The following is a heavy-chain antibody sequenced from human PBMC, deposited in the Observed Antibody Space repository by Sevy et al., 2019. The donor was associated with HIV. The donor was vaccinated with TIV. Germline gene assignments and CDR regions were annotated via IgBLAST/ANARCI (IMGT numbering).Heavy chain of an antibody. D-gene: IGHD2-8*02. CDR2: ISGGDSST. Sequence: GGSLRLSCTASGFTFRNYAMSRVRQAPGKGLEWVSAISGGDSSTYYADSMKGRFTISRDNSKNTLYLQMNSLRVEDTAVYYCAKYIVVLVGDAFDIWGQGTLVSVSS. J-gene: IGHJ3*02. CDR1: GFTFRNYA. CDR3: AKYIVVLVGDAFDI. V-gene: IGHV3-23*01.